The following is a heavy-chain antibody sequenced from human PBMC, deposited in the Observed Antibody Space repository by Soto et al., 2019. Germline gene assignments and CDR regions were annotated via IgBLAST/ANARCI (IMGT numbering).Heavy chain of an antibody. CDR2: ISGGGSIT. CDR1: GFTFTNYA. V-gene: IGHV3-23*01. Sequence: GGSLRLSCAASGFTFTNYAMTWVRQAPGKGLEWVSTISGGGSITYYADSLKGRFTISRDNSKNTLYLQINSLRAEDTAVYYCAKTIRGGYSSSWYYFDYWGQGTLVTVSS. J-gene: IGHJ4*02. CDR3: AKTIRGGYSSSWYYFDY. D-gene: IGHD6-13*01.